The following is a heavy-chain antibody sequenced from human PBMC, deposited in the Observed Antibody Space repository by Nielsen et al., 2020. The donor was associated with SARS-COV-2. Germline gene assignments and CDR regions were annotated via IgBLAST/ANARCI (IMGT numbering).Heavy chain of an antibody. J-gene: IGHJ4*02. CDR1: GFTFSSYW. CDR2: INSDGSST. D-gene: IGHD1-26*01. V-gene: IGHV3-74*01. CDR3: AKDWVGAKFD. Sequence: GESLKISCAASGFTFSSYWMHWVRQAPGKGLVWVSRINSDGSSTSYADSVKGRFTISRDNSKNTLYLQMNSLRAEDTAVYYCAKDWVGAKFDWGQGTLVTVSS.